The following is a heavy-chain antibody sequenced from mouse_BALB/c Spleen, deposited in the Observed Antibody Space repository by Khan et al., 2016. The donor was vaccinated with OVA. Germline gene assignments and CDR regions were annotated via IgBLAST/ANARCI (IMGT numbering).Heavy chain of an antibody. Sequence: QVQLQQSGTELVKPGASVKLSCKTSGYTFTSYWIQWVKQRPGQGLEWIGQIFPGTGTPYYNENFKGKATLTIDTSSTTAYMQLSSLTSEDSAVYFCARGYFGNYEFAYWGQGTLVTVSA. J-gene: IGHJ3*01. CDR3: ARGYFGNYEFAY. CDR1: GYTFTSYW. D-gene: IGHD2-1*01. CDR2: IFPGTGTP. V-gene: IGHV1S132*01.